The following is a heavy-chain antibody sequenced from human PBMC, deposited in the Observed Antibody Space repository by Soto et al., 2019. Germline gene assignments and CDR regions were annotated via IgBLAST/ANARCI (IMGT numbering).Heavy chain of an antibody. CDR2: TYYRSKWYN. CDR3: ARGIAAAVYYYYYGMDV. V-gene: IGHV6-1*01. J-gene: IGHJ6*02. CDR1: GDSVSSNSAA. D-gene: IGHD6-13*01. Sequence: PSQTLSLTCAISGDSVSSNSAAWNWIRQSPSRGLEWLGRTYYRSKWYNDYAVSVKSRITINPDTSKNQFSLQLNSVTPEDTAVYYCARGIAAAVYYYYYGMDVWGQGTTVTVS.